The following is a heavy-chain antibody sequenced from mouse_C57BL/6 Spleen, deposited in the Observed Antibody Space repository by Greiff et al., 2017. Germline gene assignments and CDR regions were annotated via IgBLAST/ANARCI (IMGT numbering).Heavy chain of an antibody. CDR1: GFTFSSYT. D-gene: IGHD4-1*01. CDR2: ISGGGGNT. V-gene: IGHV5-9*01. Sequence: EVKLMESGGGLVKPGGSLKLSCAASGFTFSSYTMSWVRQTPEKRLEWVATISGGGGNTYYPDSVKGRFTISRDNAKNTLYLQMSSLRSEDTALYYCARQPWVFDYWGQGTTLTVSS. CDR3: ARQPWVFDY. J-gene: IGHJ2*01.